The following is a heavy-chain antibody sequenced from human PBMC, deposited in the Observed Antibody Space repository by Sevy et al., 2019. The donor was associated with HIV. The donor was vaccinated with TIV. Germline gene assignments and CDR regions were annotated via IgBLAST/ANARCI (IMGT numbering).Heavy chain of an antibody. Sequence: GGSLRLSCAVSGTNFGAFAMHWVRQAPGKGLEWVAGLSLQGTNKYYADSLKGRFNISRENSKDILYLHMKSLRPEDTAIYYCAKDVVGGTYYIENYYYGMDVWGLGTTVTVSS. CDR2: LSLQGTNK. CDR1: GTNFGAFA. CDR3: AKDVVGGTYYIENYYYGMDV. V-gene: IGHV3-30*18. D-gene: IGHD3-10*01. J-gene: IGHJ6*02.